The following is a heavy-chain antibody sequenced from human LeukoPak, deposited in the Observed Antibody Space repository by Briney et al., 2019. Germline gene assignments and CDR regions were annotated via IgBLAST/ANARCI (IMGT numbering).Heavy chain of an antibody. J-gene: IGHJ4*02. D-gene: IGHD1-1*01. CDR2: ISSSSSYI. CDR3: ARDQGLEPASS. Sequence: PGGSLRLSCAASGFIFSSHAMNWVRQAPGKGLEWVSSISSSSSYIYYADSVKGRFTISRDNAKNSLYLQMNSLRAEDTAVYYCARDQGLEPASSWGQGTLVTVSS. V-gene: IGHV3-21*01. CDR1: GFIFSSHA.